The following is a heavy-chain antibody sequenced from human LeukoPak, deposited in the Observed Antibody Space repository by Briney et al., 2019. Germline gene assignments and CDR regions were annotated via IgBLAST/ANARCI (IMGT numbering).Heavy chain of an antibody. D-gene: IGHD6-25*01. V-gene: IGHV3-48*03. CDR1: GFVFSNYE. Sequence: GGSLRLSCAASGFVFSNYEMNWVRQAPGKGLEWVSYISYGSGTIYYADSVKGRFTISRDNAKNSLYLQMNSLRDEDTAVYYCARDFSPGQRFYFDYWGQGTLVTVSS. CDR3: ARDFSPGQRFYFDY. CDR2: ISYGSGTI. J-gene: IGHJ4*02.